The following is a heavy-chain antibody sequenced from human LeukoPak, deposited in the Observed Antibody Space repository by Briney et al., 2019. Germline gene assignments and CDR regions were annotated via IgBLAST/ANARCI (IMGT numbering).Heavy chain of an antibody. CDR3: AKDFTPDGVWDIDY. V-gene: IGHV3-23*01. J-gene: IGHJ4*02. CDR1: GFTFSKYT. CDR2: IYGGGSGST. Sequence: GGSLRLSCVASGFTFSKYTMSWVRQAPGKGLEWVSGIYGGGSGSTFYAESVKGRFAISRDNSKNTLYLQMNSLRDEDTAIYYCAKDFTPDGVWDIDYWGRGTLITVSS. D-gene: IGHD4-17*01.